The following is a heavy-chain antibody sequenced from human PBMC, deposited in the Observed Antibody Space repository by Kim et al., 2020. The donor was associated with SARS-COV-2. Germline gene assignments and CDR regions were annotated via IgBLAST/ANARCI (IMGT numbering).Heavy chain of an antibody. Sequence: SETLSLTCAVSGGSITSSKWWCWVRQSPGKGLEWIGEIYHDGTTNYNPSLKSRVTITVDKSNNQFSLKLNSVTAADTAVYSCARELDRVRVPGGAYDPLDVWGRGTMVLVSS. D-gene: IGHD2-8*01. CDR2: IYHDGTT. CDR1: GGSITSSKW. V-gene: IGHV4-4*02. CDR3: ARELDRVRVPGGAYDPLDV. J-gene: IGHJ3*01.